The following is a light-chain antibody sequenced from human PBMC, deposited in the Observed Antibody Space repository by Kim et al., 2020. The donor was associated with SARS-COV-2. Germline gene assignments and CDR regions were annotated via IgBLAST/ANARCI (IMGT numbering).Light chain of an antibody. Sequence: SASEGDRVTITCRASQTIRTWLAWYQQKPGKGPKLLISEASNLETGVPSRFSGSGSGTEFTLSISSLQPDDLATYYCQQYSRYPYAFGQGTKLEI. CDR3: QQYSRYPYA. CDR1: QTIRTW. CDR2: EAS. J-gene: IGKJ2*01. V-gene: IGKV1-5*03.